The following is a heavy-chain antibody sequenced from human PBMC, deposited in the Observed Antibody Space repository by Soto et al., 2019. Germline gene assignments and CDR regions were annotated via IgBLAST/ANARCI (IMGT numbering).Heavy chain of an antibody. V-gene: IGHV4-31*03. CDR3: ARRVNWGSASFDS. Sequence: QVQLQESGPGLVKPSQTLSLTCTVSGASISSNAYYWSWIRQLPGKGLEWIGYIYYSGNTYYNPSLKSRITISIDTSKSRCSLKLSSVTAGDTAVYYCARRVNWGSASFDSWGQGTLVTVSS. J-gene: IGHJ4*02. D-gene: IGHD7-27*01. CDR2: IYYSGNT. CDR1: GASISSNAYY.